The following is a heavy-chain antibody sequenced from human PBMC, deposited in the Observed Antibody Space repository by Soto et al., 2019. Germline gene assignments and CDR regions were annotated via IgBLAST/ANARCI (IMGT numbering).Heavy chain of an antibody. Sequence: EVQLVESGGGLVKPGGSLRVSCAASGFTFSNAWMSWVRQAPGKGLEWVGQIKSKTDGGTTDYDAPVKGRFTISRDDSKNTLYLQMNNLKTEDSAVYYCTTNYFDYWGQGTLVTVSS. CDR2: IKSKTDGGTT. CDR1: GFTFSNAW. J-gene: IGHJ4*02. CDR3: TTNYFDY. V-gene: IGHV3-15*01.